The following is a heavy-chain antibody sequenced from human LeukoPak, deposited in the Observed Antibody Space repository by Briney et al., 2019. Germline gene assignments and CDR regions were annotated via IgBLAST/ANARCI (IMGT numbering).Heavy chain of an antibody. D-gene: IGHD2-2*01. V-gene: IGHV4-34*01. CDR2: INHSGST. CDR1: GGSFSGYY. Sequence: SETLSLTCAVYGGSFSGYYWSWIRQPPGKGLEWIGEINHSGSTNYNPSLKSRVTISVDTSKNQFSLKLSSVTAADTAVYYCARGRYCSSTSCYLINWFDPWGQGTLVTVSS. J-gene: IGHJ5*02. CDR3: ARGRYCSSTSCYLINWFDP.